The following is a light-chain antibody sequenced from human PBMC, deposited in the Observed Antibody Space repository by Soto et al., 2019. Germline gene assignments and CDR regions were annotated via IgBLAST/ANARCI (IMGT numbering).Light chain of an antibody. J-gene: IGKJ4*01. CDR2: GAS. V-gene: IGKV3-20*01. Sequence: EIVLTQSPGTLSLSPGERATLSCRAGQTVSSGYLAWYQQKPGQAPRLLIYGASIRATGIPDRFSGSGSGTDLTLTITRLEPEGSAMYYWQQYTRFALSFGGGTKVDIK. CDR1: QTVSSGY. CDR3: QQYTRFALS.